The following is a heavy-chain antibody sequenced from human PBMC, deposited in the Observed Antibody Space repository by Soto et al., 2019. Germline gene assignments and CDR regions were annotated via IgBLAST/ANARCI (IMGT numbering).Heavy chain of an antibody. V-gene: IGHV1-8*01. CDR1: GYTFTSYD. Sequence: QVQLVQSGAEVRKPGASVKVSCEASGYTFTSYDIYWVRQATGQGLEWMGWMNPNTGNSGYAQKFQGRVNMTSDTSIRTAHMALSSLRSEDTAVYYCARRAETHGWNGLGADKYYFDFWGQGTLVTVSS. CDR3: ARRAETHGWNGLGADKYYFDF. D-gene: IGHD1-1*01. CDR2: MNPNTGNS. J-gene: IGHJ4*02.